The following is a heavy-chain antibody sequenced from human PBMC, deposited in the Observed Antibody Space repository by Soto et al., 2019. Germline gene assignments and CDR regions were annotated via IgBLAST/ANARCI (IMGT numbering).Heavy chain of an antibody. Sequence: GGSLRLSCAASGFTFSSYGMNWVRQAPGKGLEWVSSISSSSSYIYYADSVKGRFTISRDNAKNSLYLQMNSLRAEDTAVYYCARETYYYGSGSWEKYAFDIWGQGTMVTVS. D-gene: IGHD3-10*01. CDR2: ISSSSSYI. J-gene: IGHJ3*02. CDR1: GFTFSSYG. V-gene: IGHV3-21*01. CDR3: ARETYYYGSGSWEKYAFDI.